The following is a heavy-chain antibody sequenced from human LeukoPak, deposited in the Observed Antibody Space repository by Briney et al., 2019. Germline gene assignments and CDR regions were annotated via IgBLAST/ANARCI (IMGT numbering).Heavy chain of an antibody. Sequence: ASVKVSCKASGYTFNTYGITWVRQAPGQGLEWMGWISGYNGKTKYAQKLQDRVTMTTDTSTTTAYMELRSLTSDDTAVYYCARAGAVVDNWVDPWGQGTLVTVSS. CDR1: GYTFNTYG. V-gene: IGHV1-18*01. J-gene: IGHJ5*02. D-gene: IGHD2-15*01. CDR2: ISGYNGKT. CDR3: ARAGAVVDNWVDP.